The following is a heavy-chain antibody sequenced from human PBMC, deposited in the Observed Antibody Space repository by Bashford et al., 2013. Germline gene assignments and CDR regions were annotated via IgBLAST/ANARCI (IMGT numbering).Heavy chain of an antibody. D-gene: IGHD3-3*01. CDR2: IIPVFDTV. CDR3: AKLTTIFGVVVMRDYFYYGMDV. Sequence: SVKVSCKASGGTFRNYAISWVRQAPGQGLEWMGGIIPVFDTVNFAQKFQGRVTITADESTSTAYMELSSLRSEDTAVYFCAKLTTIFGVVVMRDYFYYGMDVWGQGTTVTVSS. V-gene: IGHV1-69*13. CDR1: GGTFRNYA. J-gene: IGHJ6*02.